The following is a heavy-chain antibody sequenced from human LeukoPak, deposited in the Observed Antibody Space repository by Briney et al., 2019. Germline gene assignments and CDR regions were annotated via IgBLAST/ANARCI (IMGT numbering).Heavy chain of an antibody. Sequence: GGSLRLSCAVSGITLSNYGMSWVRQAPGRGLEWVAGISDTGGRTNYADSVKGRFTISRDNPKNILYLQMNSLRAEDTAVYFCAKRGVVIRVILVGFHKEAYYFDSWGQGALVTVSS. V-gene: IGHV3-23*01. J-gene: IGHJ4*02. D-gene: IGHD3-10*01. CDR1: GITLSNYG. CDR2: ISDTGGRT. CDR3: AKRGVVIRVILVGFHKEAYYFDS.